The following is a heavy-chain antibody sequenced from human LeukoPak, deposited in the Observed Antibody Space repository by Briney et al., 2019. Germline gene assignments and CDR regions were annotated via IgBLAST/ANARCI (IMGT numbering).Heavy chain of an antibody. CDR2: IRYDGSNT. J-gene: IGHJ4*02. V-gene: IGHV3-30*02. D-gene: IGHD6-19*01. Sequence: PGGSLRLSCAASGFTFSSYGMHWVRQAPGKGLEGVSFIRYDGSNTSYPDSVKPRFTISRDNSKNTLYLQVNSLRAEDTAVYYCAKDWSNSGWYFDYWGQGTLATVSS. CDR1: GFTFSSYG. CDR3: AKDWSNSGWYFDY.